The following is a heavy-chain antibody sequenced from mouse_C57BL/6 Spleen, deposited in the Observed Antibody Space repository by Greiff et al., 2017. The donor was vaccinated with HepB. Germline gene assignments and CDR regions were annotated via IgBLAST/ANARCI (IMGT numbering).Heavy chain of an antibody. J-gene: IGHJ4*01. CDR3: ARFRLLNYYAMDY. CDR2: IDPSDSYT. Sequence: QVQLQHPGAELVMPGASVKLSCKASGYTFTSYWMHWVKQRPGQGLEWIGEIDPSDSYTNYNQKFKGKSTLTVDKSSSTAYMQLSSLTSEDSAVYYCARFRLLNYYAMDYWGQGTSVTVSS. D-gene: IGHD2-3*01. CDR1: GYTFTSYW. V-gene: IGHV1-69*01.